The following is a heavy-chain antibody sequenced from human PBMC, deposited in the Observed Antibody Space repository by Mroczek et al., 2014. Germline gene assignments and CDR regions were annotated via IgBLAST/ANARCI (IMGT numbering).Heavy chain of an antibody. CDR2: ISYDGSNK. D-gene: IGHD6-13*01. CDR1: GFTFSSYA. CDR3: ARATGYSSSWYDY. Sequence: VQLVESGGGVVQPGRSLRLSCAASGFTFSSYAMHWVRQAPGKGLEWVAVISYDGSNKYYADSVKGRFTISRDNSKNTLYLQMNSLRAEDTAVYYCARATGYSSSWYDYWGQGTLVTVSS. V-gene: IGHV3-30-3*01. J-gene: IGHJ4*02.